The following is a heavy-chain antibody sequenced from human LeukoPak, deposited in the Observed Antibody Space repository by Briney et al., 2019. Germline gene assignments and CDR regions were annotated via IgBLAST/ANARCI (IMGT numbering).Heavy chain of an antibody. V-gene: IGHV1-46*01. J-gene: IGHJ4*02. CDR2: INPSGGST. CDR1: GYTFTSYY. D-gene: IGHD5-24*01. Sequence: ASVKVSCKASGYTFTSYYIHRVRQAPGQGLEWMGIINPSGGSTSYAQKFQGRVTMTRDTSTSTVYMELSSLRSEDTAMYYCARDRWYGYRYFDYWGQGTLVTVSS. CDR3: ARDRWYGYRYFDY.